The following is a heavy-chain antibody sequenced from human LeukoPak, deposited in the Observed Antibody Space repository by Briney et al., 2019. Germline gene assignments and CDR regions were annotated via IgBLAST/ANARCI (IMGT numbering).Heavy chain of an antibody. J-gene: IGHJ4*02. CDR1: GFIFSGYG. D-gene: IGHD6-13*01. CDR3: AKDSVGAAGTGHFDY. V-gene: IGHV3-30*18. CDR2: MSHDGNYK. Sequence: PGTSLRLSCAASGFIFSGYGMHWVRQAPGKGLEWVALMSHDGNYKHYADSVKGRFTISRDNSKNTLYLQMNSLRVEDTAVYYCAKDSVGAAGTGHFDYWGQGTLVTVSS.